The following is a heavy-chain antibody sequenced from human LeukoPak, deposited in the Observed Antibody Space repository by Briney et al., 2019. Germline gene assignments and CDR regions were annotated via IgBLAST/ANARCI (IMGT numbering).Heavy chain of an antibody. CDR3: AREYRSGRLGAFDI. V-gene: IGHV4-31*03. D-gene: IGHD2-15*01. Sequence: SETLSLTCTVSGGSISSGGYYWSWIRQHPGKGLEWIGYIYYSGSTYYNPPLKSRVTISVDTSKNQFSLKLSSVTAADTAVYYCAREYRSGRLGAFDIWGQGTMVTVSS. J-gene: IGHJ3*02. CDR1: GGSISSGGYY. CDR2: IYYSGST.